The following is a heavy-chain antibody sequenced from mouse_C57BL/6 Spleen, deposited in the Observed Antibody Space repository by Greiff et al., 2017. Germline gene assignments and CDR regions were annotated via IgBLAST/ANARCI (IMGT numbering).Heavy chain of an antibody. CDR3: ARGFITTVVATGNFDY. V-gene: IGHV1-61*01. CDR1: GYTFTSYW. D-gene: IGHD1-1*01. J-gene: IGHJ2*01. Sequence: QVQLQQPGAELVRPGSSVKLSCKASGYTFTSYWMDWVKQRPGQGLEWIGNIYPSDSETHYNQKFKDKATLTVDKSSSTAYMQLSSLTSEDSAVYYCARGFITTVVATGNFDYWGQGTTLTVSS. CDR2: IYPSDSET.